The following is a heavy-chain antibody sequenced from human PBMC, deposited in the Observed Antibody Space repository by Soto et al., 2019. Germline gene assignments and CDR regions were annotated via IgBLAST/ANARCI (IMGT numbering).Heavy chain of an antibody. J-gene: IGHJ3*02. Sequence: SETLSLTCAVYGGSFSGYYWSWIRQPPGKGLEWIGEINHSGSTNYNPSLKSRVTISVDTSKNQFSLKLSSVTAADTVVYYCARHYPNRDIVVVVAATAGAGAFDIWGQGTMVTVSS. D-gene: IGHD2-15*01. CDR1: GGSFSGYY. CDR2: INHSGST. V-gene: IGHV4-34*01. CDR3: ARHYPNRDIVVVVAATAGAGAFDI.